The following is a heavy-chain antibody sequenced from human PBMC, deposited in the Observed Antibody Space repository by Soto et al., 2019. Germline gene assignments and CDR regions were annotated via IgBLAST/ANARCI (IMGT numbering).Heavy chain of an antibody. Sequence: GGSLRLSCAASGFTFSSYAMHWVRQAPGKGLEWVAVISYDGSNKYYADSVKGRFTISGDNSKNTLYLQMNSLRAEDTAVYYCARDEGYSGSYYAFDIWGQGTMVTVSS. D-gene: IGHD1-26*01. CDR1: GFTFSSYA. CDR2: ISYDGSNK. V-gene: IGHV3-30*04. J-gene: IGHJ3*02. CDR3: ARDEGYSGSYYAFDI.